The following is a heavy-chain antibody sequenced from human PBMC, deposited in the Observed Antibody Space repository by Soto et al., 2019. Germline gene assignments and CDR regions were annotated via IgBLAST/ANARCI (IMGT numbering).Heavy chain of an antibody. CDR2: IHYRGSA. V-gene: IGHV4-31*03. CDR1: GGSISNNNYF. D-gene: IGHD2-2*01. Sequence: QVQLQESGPGLVKPSQTLSLTCTVSGGSISNNNYFWSWIRQHPGKGLEWIGYIHYRGSAYYNPSLSGRVTILVDTTKNQFSMKLSSVTAADTAMYYCAREVNVPADADACDIWGQGTMVTVSS. CDR3: AREVNVPADADACDI. J-gene: IGHJ3*02.